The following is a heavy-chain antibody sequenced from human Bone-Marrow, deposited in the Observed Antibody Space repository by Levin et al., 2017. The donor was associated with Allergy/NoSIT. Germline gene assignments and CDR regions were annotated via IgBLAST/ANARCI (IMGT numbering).Heavy chain of an antibody. J-gene: IGHJ4*02. D-gene: IGHD3-22*01. Sequence: SETLSLTCTVSGVSLGSSSYYWGWIRQPPGNGLEWIGSIYNTGKTFYNPSLKSRVTISMDTSKNQFSLKLDSVTAADTSVYYCARDPYYYDNNDYYYVEDKYWGQGTLVTVSS. CDR2: IYNTGKT. CDR1: GVSLGSSSYY. CDR3: ARDPYYYDNNDYYYVEDKY. V-gene: IGHV4-39*07.